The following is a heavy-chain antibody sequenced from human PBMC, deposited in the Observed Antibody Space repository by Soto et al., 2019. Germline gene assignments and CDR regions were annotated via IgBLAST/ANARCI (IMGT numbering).Heavy chain of an antibody. CDR2: MYPDDSDI. D-gene: IGHD3-22*01. J-gene: IGHJ3*02. CDR1: GYSFSFYW. Sequence: GESLKISCKASGYSFSFYWIGWVRQMPGKGLEWMAIMYPDDSDIRYSPSFEAHVTISADKSTSTAFLQWSSLKASDTAMYYCATAYVYDFEHSTYYRDAFDIWGQGTLVTV. CDR3: ATAYVYDFEHSTYYRDAFDI. V-gene: IGHV5-51*01.